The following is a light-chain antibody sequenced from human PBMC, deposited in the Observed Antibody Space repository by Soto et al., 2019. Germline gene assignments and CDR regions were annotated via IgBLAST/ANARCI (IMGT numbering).Light chain of an antibody. Sequence: QSALPQPPSASGSPGQSVTISCTGTSSDVGGYNYVSWYQQHPGKAPKLMIYEVTKRPSGVPDRFSGSKSGNTASLTVSGLQAEDEAVYYCSSYAGSNQAVVFGGGTKVTVL. V-gene: IGLV2-8*01. CDR2: EVT. J-gene: IGLJ2*01. CDR1: SSDVGGYNY. CDR3: SSYAGSNQAVV.